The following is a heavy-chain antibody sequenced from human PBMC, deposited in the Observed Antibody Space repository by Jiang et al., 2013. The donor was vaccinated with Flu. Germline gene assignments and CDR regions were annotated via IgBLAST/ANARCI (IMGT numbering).Heavy chain of an antibody. CDR1: GFTFVFYR. V-gene: IGHV3-30*02. J-gene: IGHJ4*02. CDR2: IWHDGSNK. CDR3: ATLRGSTYDTYLMDN. Sequence: QVQLVESGGGVVQPGGSLRLSCAASGFTFVFYRMHWVRQAPGKGLEWVASIWHDGSNKYFADSVKGRFTISRDNSRNTLFLEVNSLKAEDTAVYYCATLRGSTYDTYLMDNWGQGTLVTVSS. D-gene: IGHD2/OR15-2a*01.